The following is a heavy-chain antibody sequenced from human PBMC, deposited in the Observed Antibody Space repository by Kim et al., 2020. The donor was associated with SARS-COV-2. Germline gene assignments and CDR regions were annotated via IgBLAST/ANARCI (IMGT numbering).Heavy chain of an antibody. CDR1: GGSFSGYY. V-gene: IGHV4-34*01. Sequence: SETLSLTCAVYGGSFSGYYWSWIRQPPGKGLEWIGEINHSGSTNYNPSLKSRVTISVDTSKNQFSLKLSSVTAADTAVYYCARGARVAATRRKGFDYWGQGTLVTVSS. CDR2: INHSGST. CDR3: ARGARVAATRRKGFDY. J-gene: IGHJ4*02. D-gene: IGHD2-15*01.